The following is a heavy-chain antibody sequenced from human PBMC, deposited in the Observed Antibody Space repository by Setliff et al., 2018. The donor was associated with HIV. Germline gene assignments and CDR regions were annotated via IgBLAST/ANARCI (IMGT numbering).Heavy chain of an antibody. Sequence: SETLSLTCTVSGASISSGYWSWTRQPAGKGLEWIGRIYTSGSTNYNPSLKSRVTISLESSKNQFSLRLTSVTAADTAVYYCARGPRPVDVDYYYMDVWGKGTTVTVSS. CDR2: IYTSGST. V-gene: IGHV4-4*07. CDR1: GASISSGY. CDR3: ARGPRPVDVDYYYMDV. J-gene: IGHJ6*03.